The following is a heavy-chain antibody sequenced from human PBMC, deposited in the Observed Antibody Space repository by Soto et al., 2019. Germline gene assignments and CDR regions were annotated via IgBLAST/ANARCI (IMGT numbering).Heavy chain of an antibody. D-gene: IGHD2-2*01. CDR2: ISVSGFGT. Sequence: GGSLRLSCAASGFTFSSYAMTWVRQAPGKGLEWVSTISVSGFGTYYADSVKGRFTISRDNSKNAQYLQMNSLRAEDTAVYYCAKLGYCSSTSCPTFNDWGQGTPVTVSS. J-gene: IGHJ4*02. CDR1: GFTFSSYA. CDR3: AKLGYCSSTSCPTFND. V-gene: IGHV3-23*01.